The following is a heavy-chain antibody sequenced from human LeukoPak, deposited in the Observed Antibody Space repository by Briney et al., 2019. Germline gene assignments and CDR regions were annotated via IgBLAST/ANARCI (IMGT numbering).Heavy chain of an antibody. D-gene: IGHD6-6*01. CDR2: IYYSGST. CDR3: ARLRLLDSSSSD. Sequence: SETLSLTCTVSGGSISSTTYYWGWSRQPPGKGLEWIGSIYYSGSTYYNPSLKSRVSISVDTSKNQFSLKLNSVTAADTAVYYCARLRLLDSSSSDWGQGTLVTVSS. CDR1: GGSISSTTYY. V-gene: IGHV4-39*01. J-gene: IGHJ4*02.